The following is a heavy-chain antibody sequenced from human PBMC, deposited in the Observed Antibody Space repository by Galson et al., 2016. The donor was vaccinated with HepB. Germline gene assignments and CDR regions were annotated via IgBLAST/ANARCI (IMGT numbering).Heavy chain of an antibody. CDR2: IYHRGST. J-gene: IGHJ6*02. Sequence: SETLSLTCTVSGGSLSSYYWSWIRQPPGKRLEWLGNIYHRGSTDYNSSLKSRLTMSVDTSKNQFSLKLSSVTAADTAVYFCARDLLSRGRDHYIGMDVWGQGTTVIVSS. V-gene: IGHV4-59*01. CDR1: GGSLSSYY. CDR3: ARDLLSRGRDHYIGMDV. D-gene: IGHD3-10*02.